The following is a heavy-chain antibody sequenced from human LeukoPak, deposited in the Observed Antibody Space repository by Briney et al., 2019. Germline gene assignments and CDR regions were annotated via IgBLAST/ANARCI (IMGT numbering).Heavy chain of an antibody. CDR3: ARGPHRGAAAGANFDY. Sequence: GESLKISCKGSGYSFTSYWIGWVRQMPGKGLERMGIIYPGDSDTRYSPSFQGQVTISADKSISTAYLQWSSLKASDTAMYYCARGPHRGAAAGANFDYWGQGTLVTVSS. J-gene: IGHJ4*02. CDR2: IYPGDSDT. D-gene: IGHD6-13*01. CDR1: GYSFTSYW. V-gene: IGHV5-51*01.